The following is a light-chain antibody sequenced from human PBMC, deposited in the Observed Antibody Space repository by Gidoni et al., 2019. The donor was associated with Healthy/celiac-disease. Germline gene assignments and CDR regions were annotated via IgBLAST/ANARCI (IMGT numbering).Light chain of an antibody. CDR3: QQSYSTPGD. CDR2: AAS. CDR1: QSISSY. Sequence: DIQMTQSPSSLSASVGDRVTITCRASQSISSYLNWYQQKPGKAPKLLIYAASSLQSGVPSRFSGSGSGTDFTLTISRLQPEDFATYYCQQSYSTPGDFGPGTKVDIK. J-gene: IGKJ3*01. V-gene: IGKV1-39*01.